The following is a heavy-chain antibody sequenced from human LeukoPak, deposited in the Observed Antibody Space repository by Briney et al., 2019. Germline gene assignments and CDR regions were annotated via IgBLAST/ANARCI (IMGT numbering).Heavy chain of an antibody. CDR2: IKQDGSEK. J-gene: IGHJ4*02. Sequence: GGSLRLSCAASGFTFSGYWMNWVRQAPGKGLEWVANIKQDGSEKYYVDSVKGRFTISRDNAKSSLYLQMNSLRAEDTAVYFCAGGSGWVTHSWGQGTLVTVSS. CDR1: GFTFSGYW. D-gene: IGHD6-19*01. V-gene: IGHV3-7*01. CDR3: AGGSGWVTHS.